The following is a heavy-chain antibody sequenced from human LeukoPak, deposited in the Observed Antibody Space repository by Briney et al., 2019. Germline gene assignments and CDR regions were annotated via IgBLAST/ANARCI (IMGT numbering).Heavy chain of an antibody. CDR2: VSGNGGRT. J-gene: IGHJ4*02. CDR1: GFTFSSYA. D-gene: IGHD3-9*01. V-gene: IGHV3-23*01. Sequence: GGSLRLSCAASGFTFSSYARNWVRQVAGKGLEWGSGVSGNGGRTDYADSVKGRFTISRDNSKNSLFLQMNSLRAEDTAIYSCAKGVSGHYDILTGNDYWGQGTLVTVSS. CDR3: AKGVSGHYDILTGNDY.